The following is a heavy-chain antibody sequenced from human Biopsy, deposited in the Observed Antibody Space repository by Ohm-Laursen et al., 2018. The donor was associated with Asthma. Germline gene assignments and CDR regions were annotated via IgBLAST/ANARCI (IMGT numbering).Heavy chain of an antibody. Sequence: SLRLSCAASGFTFSHYWMHWVRQAPGKGLVWVSRINGDGGSTSYADSVKGRFTISRDNAKKKLSLQMNSLRAEDTAVYYCARGYDSSSWGQGTPVTVSS. J-gene: IGHJ5*02. V-gene: IGHV3-74*01. CDR2: INGDGGST. CDR3: ARGYDSSS. D-gene: IGHD6-6*01. CDR1: GFTFSHYW.